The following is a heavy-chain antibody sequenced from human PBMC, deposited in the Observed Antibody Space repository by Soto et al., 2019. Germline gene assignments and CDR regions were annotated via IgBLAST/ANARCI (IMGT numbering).Heavy chain of an antibody. CDR2: IIPIFGTA. CDR3: AREYSGYYLD. V-gene: IGHV1-69*13. Sequence: GASVKVSCKASGGTFSSYAISWVRQAPGQGLEWMGGIIPIFGTANYAQKFQGRVTITADESTSTAYMELSSLRSEDTAVYYCAREYSGYYLDWGQGTLVTVSS. CDR1: GGTFSSYA. D-gene: IGHD3-22*01. J-gene: IGHJ4*02.